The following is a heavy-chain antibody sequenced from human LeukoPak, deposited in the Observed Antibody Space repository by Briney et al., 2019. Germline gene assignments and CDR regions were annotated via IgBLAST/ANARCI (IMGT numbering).Heavy chain of an antibody. D-gene: IGHD3-22*01. Sequence: GASVKVSCKVSGYTLTELSMHWVRQAPGKGLEWMGGFDPEDGETIYAQKFQGRVTITADESTSTAYMELSSLRSEDTAVYYCARDPDYYDSSGLFDYWGQGTLVTVSS. CDR1: GYTLTELS. CDR3: ARDPDYYDSSGLFDY. J-gene: IGHJ4*02. CDR2: FDPEDGET. V-gene: IGHV1-24*01.